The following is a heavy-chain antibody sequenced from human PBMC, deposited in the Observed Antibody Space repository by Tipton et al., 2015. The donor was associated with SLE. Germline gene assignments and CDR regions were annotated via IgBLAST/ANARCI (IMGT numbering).Heavy chain of an antibody. CDR2: INHSGST. CDR1: GGSISSYY. CDR3: ARPGVAYGGYGAWAD. J-gene: IGHJ3*01. V-gene: IGHV4-34*01. Sequence: TLSLTCTVSGGSISSYYWSWIRQPPGKGLEWIGEINHSGSTNYNPSLKSRVTISVDTSKNQFSLKLSSVTAADTAVYYCARPGVAYGGYGAWADWGQGTMLTVSS. D-gene: IGHD5-12*01.